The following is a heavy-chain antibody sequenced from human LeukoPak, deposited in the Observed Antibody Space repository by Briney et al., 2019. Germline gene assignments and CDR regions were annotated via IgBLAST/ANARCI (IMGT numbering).Heavy chain of an antibody. Sequence: GGSLRLSCAASGFTFSYYWVVWVRQATGKGLVSVSRISSDGTSTTYADSVTGRFTVSKDNAKNTLYLHMNSLRADDTAVYYCARDDSNGVDYWGQGTLVTVSS. D-gene: IGHD6-19*01. J-gene: IGHJ4*02. CDR1: GFTFSYYW. CDR3: ARDDSNGVDY. CDR2: ISSDGTST. V-gene: IGHV3-74*01.